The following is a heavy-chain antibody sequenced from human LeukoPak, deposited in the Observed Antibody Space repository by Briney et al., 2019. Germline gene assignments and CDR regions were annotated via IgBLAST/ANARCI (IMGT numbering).Heavy chain of an antibody. CDR1: GYTFTSYY. CDR2: INPSGGST. J-gene: IGHJ4*02. Sequence: ASVKVSCKASGYTFTSYYMHWVRQAPGQGLEWMGIINPSGGSTSYAQKFQGRVTMTRDTSTSTFYMELSSLRSEDTAVYYCARDAPFKYCSSTSCSGFDYWGQGTLVTVSS. V-gene: IGHV1-46*03. CDR3: ARDAPFKYCSSTSCSGFDY. D-gene: IGHD2-2*01.